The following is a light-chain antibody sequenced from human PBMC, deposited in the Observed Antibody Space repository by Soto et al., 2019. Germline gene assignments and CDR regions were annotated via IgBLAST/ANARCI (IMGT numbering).Light chain of an antibody. CDR2: AVS. Sequence: DIQMTQSPSSLSASVGDRVTITCRSSQSIFNYLNWYQQKPGKATEVLIYAVSSLQVGVPSRFAGSGSGTEFTLTITDLRPEDSATYYCQQTYSELVYTFGRGTKLEIK. CDR3: QQTYSELVYT. CDR1: QSIFNY. J-gene: IGKJ2*01. V-gene: IGKV1-39*01.